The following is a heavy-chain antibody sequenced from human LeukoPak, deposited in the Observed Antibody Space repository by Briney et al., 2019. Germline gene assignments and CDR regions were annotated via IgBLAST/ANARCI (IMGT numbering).Heavy chain of an antibody. CDR1: GFTVSSNY. D-gene: IGHD2-2*01. CDR3: ARDSSHIVVVPAASEDDTFDI. Sequence: GGSLRLSCAASGFTVSSNYMNWVRQAPGKGLEWVSVINSAGNAYYADSVKGRFTISRDNSKNMLYLQMNGLRAEDTAVYYCARDSSHIVVVPAASEDDTFDIWGRGTVVTVS. CDR2: INSAGNA. J-gene: IGHJ3*02. V-gene: IGHV3-53*01.